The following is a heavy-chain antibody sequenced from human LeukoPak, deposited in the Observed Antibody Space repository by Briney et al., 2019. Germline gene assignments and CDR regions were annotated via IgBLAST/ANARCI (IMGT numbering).Heavy chain of an antibody. CDR3: AKDLYGSGSYYPDY. D-gene: IGHD3-10*01. J-gene: IGHJ4*02. CDR2: ISGSGGST. V-gene: IGHV3-23*01. CDR1: GFTFSSYA. Sequence: GGSLRLSCAVSGFTFSSYAMSWVRQAPGKGLEWVSAISGSGGSTYYADSVKGRFTISRDNSKNTLYLQMNSLRAGDTAVYYCAKDLYGSGSYYPDYWGQGTLVTVSS.